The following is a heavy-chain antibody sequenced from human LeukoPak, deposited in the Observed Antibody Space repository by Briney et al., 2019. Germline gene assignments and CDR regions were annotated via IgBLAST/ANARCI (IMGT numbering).Heavy chain of an antibody. CDR3: ARPRGAAAGIWFDP. D-gene: IGHD6-13*01. CDR1: GGSFGGYY. CDR2: INHSGST. J-gene: IGHJ5*02. Sequence: SETLSLTCAVYGGSFGGYYWSWIRQPPGKGLEWIGEINHSGSTNYNPSLKSRVTISVDTSKNQFSLKLSSVTAADTAVYYCARPRGAAAGIWFDPWGQGTLVTVSS. V-gene: IGHV4-34*01.